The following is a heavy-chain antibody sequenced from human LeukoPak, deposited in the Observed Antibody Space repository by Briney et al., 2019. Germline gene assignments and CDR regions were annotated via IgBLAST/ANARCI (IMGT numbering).Heavy chain of an antibody. Sequence: SVKVSCKASGGTFSSYAISWVRQAPGQGLEWMGGIIPIFGTANYAQKFQGRVTITADESTSTAYMELSSLRSEDTAMYYCASTTPYCGGDCYHLDYWGQGTLVTVSS. V-gene: IGHV1-69*13. D-gene: IGHD2-21*02. CDR1: GGTFSSYA. CDR2: IIPIFGTA. CDR3: ASTTPYCGGDCYHLDY. J-gene: IGHJ4*02.